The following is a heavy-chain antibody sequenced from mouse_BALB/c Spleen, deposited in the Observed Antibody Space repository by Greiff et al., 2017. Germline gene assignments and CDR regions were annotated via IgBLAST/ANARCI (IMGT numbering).Heavy chain of an antibody. V-gene: IGHV1-14*01. D-gene: IGHD1-2*01. CDR2: INPYNDGT. J-gene: IGHJ4*01. CDR1: GYTFTSYV. CDR3: ARFITTATFAMDY. Sequence: EVQLQQSGPELVKPGASVKMSCKASGYTFTSYVMHWVKQKPGQGLEWIGYINPYNDGTKYNEKFKGKATLTSDKSSSTAYMELSSLTSEDSAVYYCARFITTATFAMDYWGQGTSVTVSS.